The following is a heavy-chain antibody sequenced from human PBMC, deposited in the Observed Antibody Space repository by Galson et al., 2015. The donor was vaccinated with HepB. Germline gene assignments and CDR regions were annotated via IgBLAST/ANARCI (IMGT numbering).Heavy chain of an antibody. CDR1: GFTFSNAW. CDR3: TGYTEELRAADY. V-gene: IGHV3-15*01. J-gene: IGHJ4*02. CDR2: IKSKTDGGTT. Sequence: SLRLSCAASGFTFSNAWMSWVRQAPGKGLEWVGRIKSKTDGGTTDYAAPVKGRFTISRDDSKNTLYLQMNSLRTEDTAVYYCTGYTEELRAADYWGQGTLVTVSS. D-gene: IGHD1-26*01.